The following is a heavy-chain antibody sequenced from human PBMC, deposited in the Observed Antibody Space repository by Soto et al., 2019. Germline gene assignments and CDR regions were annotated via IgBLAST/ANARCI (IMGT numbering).Heavy chain of an antibody. V-gene: IGHV4-39*01. CDR3: ARHNYYGSGSRDY. Sequence: PSDTLSVTCTVSGGSISSSSSYWGWIRQPPGKGLEWIASIYYSGSMYYNPSLKSRLTISVDTSKNQFSLKLSSVTAADTAMYYCARHNYYGSGSRDYWGQGTLVTVSS. J-gene: IGHJ4*02. D-gene: IGHD3-10*01. CDR1: GGSISSSSSY. CDR2: IYYSGSM.